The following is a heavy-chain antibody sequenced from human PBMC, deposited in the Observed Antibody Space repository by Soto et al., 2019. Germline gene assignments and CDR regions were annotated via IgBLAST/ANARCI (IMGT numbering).Heavy chain of an antibody. D-gene: IGHD2-15*01. Sequence: PSETLSLTCTVSGGSISSGGYYWSWIRQHPGKGLEWIGYIYYSGSTYYNPSLKSRVTISVDTSKNQFSLKLSSVTAADTAVYYCARGGCSGGSCQLRGYAFDIWGQGT. CDR1: GGSISSGGYY. CDR3: ARGGCSGGSCQLRGYAFDI. V-gene: IGHV4-31*03. CDR2: IYYSGST. J-gene: IGHJ3*02.